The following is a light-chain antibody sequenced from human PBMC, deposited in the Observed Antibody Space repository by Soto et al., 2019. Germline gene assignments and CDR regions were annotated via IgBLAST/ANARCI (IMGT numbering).Light chain of an antibody. J-gene: IGKJ1*01. CDR3: QQYNSYWS. Sequence: DIQKTQSPSTLSASVGDRVTITCRASQSVSSWLAWYQQKPGKVPKLLIYKASNLERGVPSRFSGSGSGTDFTLTISSLQPDDFATYYCQQYNSYWSFGQGTKVEIK. CDR1: QSVSSW. V-gene: IGKV1-5*03. CDR2: KAS.